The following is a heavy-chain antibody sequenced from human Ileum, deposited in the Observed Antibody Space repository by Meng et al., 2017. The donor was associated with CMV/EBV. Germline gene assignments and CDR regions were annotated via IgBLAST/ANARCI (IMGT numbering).Heavy chain of an antibody. V-gene: IGHV4-34*13. J-gene: IGHJ4*02. D-gene: IGHD2-2*01. CDR2: INQRGST. CDR1: FSGYY. Sequence: FSGYYWSWIRQPPGKGLEWIGEINQRGSTNYNPSLKSRLTISIDTSKNQFSLKLNSVTAADTAVYFCASNVRSLDCSSISCSRDDYWGQGTLVTVSS. CDR3: ASNVRSLDCSSISCSRDDY.